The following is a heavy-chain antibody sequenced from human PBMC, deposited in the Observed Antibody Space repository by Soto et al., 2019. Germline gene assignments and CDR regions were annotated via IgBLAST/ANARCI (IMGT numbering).Heavy chain of an antibody. D-gene: IGHD5-18*01. CDR1: GGTFSSYA. Sequence: GASVKVSCKASGGTFSSYAISWVRQAPGQGLEWMGGIIPIFGTANYAQKFQGRVTIIADESTSTAYMELSSLRSEDTAVYYCARYRVDTAMVKHYYYYGMDVWGQGTKVTVSS. J-gene: IGHJ6*02. CDR3: ARYRVDTAMVKHYYYYGMDV. CDR2: IIPIFGTA. V-gene: IGHV1-69*13.